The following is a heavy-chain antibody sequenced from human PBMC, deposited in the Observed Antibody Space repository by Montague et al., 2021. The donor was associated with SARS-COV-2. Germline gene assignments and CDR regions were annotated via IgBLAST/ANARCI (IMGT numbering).Heavy chain of an antibody. D-gene: IGHD4-17*01. Sequence: CAISGDSVWVYTASGAGSKHTRSGPRQCLGWSNDICMSTRDLATSVDGRIIIDPDTSKNQFFLHLRSVTPEDTGVYYCVRDTGSAQAGFDAWGQGTLVTVSS. CDR2: SNDICMSTR. J-gene: IGHJ4*02. V-gene: IGHV6-1*01. CDR1: GDSVWVYTAS. CDR3: VRDTGSAQAGFDA.